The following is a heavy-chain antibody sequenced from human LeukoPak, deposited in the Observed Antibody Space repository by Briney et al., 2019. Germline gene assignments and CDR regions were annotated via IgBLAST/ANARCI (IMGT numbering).Heavy chain of an antibody. D-gene: IGHD2-2*01. CDR1: GGSISRDY. Sequence: PSETLSLTCTVSGGSISRDYWSWIRQPPGKGLEWIGYIYYTVSTNYNPSLKSRVTISVDTSKNQFSLKLSSVTAADTAVYYCAREWAQYIVVVPAAKANWFDPLGQGTLVTVSS. CDR2: IYYTVST. J-gene: IGHJ5*02. V-gene: IGHV4-59*12. CDR3: AREWAQYIVVVPAAKANWFDP.